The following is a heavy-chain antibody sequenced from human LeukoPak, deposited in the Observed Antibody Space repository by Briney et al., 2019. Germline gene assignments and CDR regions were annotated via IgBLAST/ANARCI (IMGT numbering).Heavy chain of an antibody. CDR3: AKPLYDSSGYYYPDYFDY. D-gene: IGHD3-22*01. Sequence: GGSLRLSCAASGFTFSSYGMHWVRQAPGKGLEWVAFIRYDGSNKYYADSVKGRFTISRDNSKNTLYLQMNSLRAEDTAVYYCAKPLYDSSGYYYPDYFDYWGQGTLVTVSS. CDR2: IRYDGSNK. J-gene: IGHJ4*02. V-gene: IGHV3-30*02. CDR1: GFTFSSYG.